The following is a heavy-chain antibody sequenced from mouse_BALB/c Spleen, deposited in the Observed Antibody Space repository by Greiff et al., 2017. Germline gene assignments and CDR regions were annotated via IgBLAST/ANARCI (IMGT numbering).Heavy chain of an antibody. Sequence: EVQGVESGGGLVQPGGSLRLSCATSGFTFSDFYMEWVRQPPGKRLEWIAASRNKANDYTTEYSASVKGRFIVSRDTSQSILYLQMNALRAEDTAIYYCARWQYGRNFDVWGAGTTVTVSS. CDR3: ARWQYGRNFDV. D-gene: IGHD2-10*02. V-gene: IGHV7-1*02. CDR1: GFTFSDFY. J-gene: IGHJ1*01. CDR2: SRNKANDYTT.